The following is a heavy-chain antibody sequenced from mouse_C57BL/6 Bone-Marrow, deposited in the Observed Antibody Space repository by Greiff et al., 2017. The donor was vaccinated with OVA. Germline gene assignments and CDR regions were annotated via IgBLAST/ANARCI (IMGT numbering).Heavy chain of an antibody. CDR3: AKTGPFYDGYYWYFDV. D-gene: IGHD2-3*01. CDR1: GFTFSDYG. V-gene: IGHV5-17*01. J-gene: IGHJ1*03. Sequence: EVNVVESGGGLVKPGGSLKLSCAASGFTFSDYGMHWVRQAPEKGLEWVAYISSGSSTIYYADTVKGRFTISRDNAKNTLFLQMTSLRSEDTAMYYCAKTGPFYDGYYWYFDVWGTGTTVTVSS. CDR2: ISSGSSTI.